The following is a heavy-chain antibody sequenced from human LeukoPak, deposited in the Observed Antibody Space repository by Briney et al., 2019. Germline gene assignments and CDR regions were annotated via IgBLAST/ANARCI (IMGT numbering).Heavy chain of an antibody. Sequence: PGGSLRLSCAASGFTFSSYAMSWVRQAPGMGLEWVSAISGSGGSTYYAASVRGRFTVSRDNSKNTVYLEMNSLRAEDTAVYFCAKEALPGIAVAGRVYWGQGTLVTVSS. J-gene: IGHJ4*02. CDR2: ISGSGGST. V-gene: IGHV3-23*01. CDR3: AKEALPGIAVAGRVY. D-gene: IGHD6-19*01. CDR1: GFTFSSYA.